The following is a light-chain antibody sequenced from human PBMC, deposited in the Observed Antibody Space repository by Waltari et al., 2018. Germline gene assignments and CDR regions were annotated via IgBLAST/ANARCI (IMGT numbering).Light chain of an antibody. CDR1: ASAVGASDS. Sequence: QSALTQPASVSGSPGQSITISCSGVASAVGASDSVSWHQHHPGKAPQVIIYDVTNRPSVVSDRCSASKSANTASLTISRLQPEDEADYYCSSQTLDGLVLFGGGTRLTVL. CDR2: DVT. V-gene: IGLV2-14*03. CDR3: SSQTLDGLVL. J-gene: IGLJ2*01.